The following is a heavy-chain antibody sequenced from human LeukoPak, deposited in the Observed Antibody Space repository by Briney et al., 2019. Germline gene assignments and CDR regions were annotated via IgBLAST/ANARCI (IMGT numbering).Heavy chain of an antibody. D-gene: IGHD3-9*01. CDR2: ISGSGGST. CDR1: GFTVSSNY. Sequence: GGSLRLSCAASGFTVSSNYMSWVRQAPGKGLEWVSAISGSGGSTYYADSVKGRFTISRDNSKNTLYLQMNSLRAEDTAVYYCAAKYDILTGYYQGFDPWGQGTLVTVSS. CDR3: AAKYDILTGYYQGFDP. J-gene: IGHJ5*02. V-gene: IGHV3-23*01.